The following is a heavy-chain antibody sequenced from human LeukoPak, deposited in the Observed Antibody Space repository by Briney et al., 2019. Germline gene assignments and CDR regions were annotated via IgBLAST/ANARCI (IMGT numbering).Heavy chain of an antibody. Sequence: SVKVSCKASGGTFSSYAISWVRQAPGQGLEWMGGIIPIFGTANYAQKFQGRVTITADESTSTAYMELSRLRSDDTAVYYCARDSGSYGTGDYWGQGTLVTVSS. V-gene: IGHV1-69*13. CDR3: ARDSGSYGTGDY. D-gene: IGHD1-26*01. CDR2: IIPIFGTA. J-gene: IGHJ4*02. CDR1: GGTFSSYA.